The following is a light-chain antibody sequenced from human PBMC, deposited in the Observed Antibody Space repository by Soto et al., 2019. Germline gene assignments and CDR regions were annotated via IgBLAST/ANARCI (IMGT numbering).Light chain of an antibody. CDR3: QQANTFPLT. V-gene: IGKV1D-12*01. J-gene: IGKJ5*01. CDR1: QGISIW. CDR2: AAS. Sequence: DIQMTQSPSSVSASVGDRITITCRASQGISIWIARYQQKPGNAPKLLIYAASSLQSGVPSRFSGSGSGTHFTLTISSLQPEDFATYYCQQANTFPLTFGQGTRLEIK.